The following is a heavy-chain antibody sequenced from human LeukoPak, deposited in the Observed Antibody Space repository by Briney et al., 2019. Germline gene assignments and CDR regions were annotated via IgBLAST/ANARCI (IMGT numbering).Heavy chain of an antibody. CDR2: MNPNSGNT. V-gene: IGHV1-8*01. Sequence: ASVKVSCKASGYTFTSYDINWVRQATGQGFEWMGWMNPNSGNTGYAQKFQGRVTMTRNTSISTAYMELSSLRSEDTAVYYCARRGGIVARRLHWFDPWGQGTLVTVSS. CDR3: ARRGGIVARRLHWFDP. CDR1: GYTFTSYD. J-gene: IGHJ5*02. D-gene: IGHD5-12*01.